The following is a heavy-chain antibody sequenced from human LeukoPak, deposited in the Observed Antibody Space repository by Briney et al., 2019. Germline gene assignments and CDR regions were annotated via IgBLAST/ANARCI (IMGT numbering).Heavy chain of an antibody. J-gene: IGHJ4*02. D-gene: IGHD2-21*02. Sequence: GASVKVSCKASGYTFTGYYMHWVRQAPGQGLEWMGWINPNSGGTNYAQKFQGRVIMTRDTSISTAYMELSSLRPDDTAVYYCARHFGTADNFDYWGQGTLLIVSS. CDR1: GYTFTGYY. V-gene: IGHV1-2*02. CDR3: ARHFGTADNFDY. CDR2: INPNSGGT.